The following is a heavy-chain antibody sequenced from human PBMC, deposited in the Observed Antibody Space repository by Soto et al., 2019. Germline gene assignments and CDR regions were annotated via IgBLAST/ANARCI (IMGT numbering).Heavy chain of an antibody. CDR2: FYYNGCT. V-gene: IGHV4-39*01. Sequence: SETLSLTCIVSGGAIRSESYYWVWIRQPPGKGLEWIGSFYYNGCTYYNPSLKSRVTISEDTSKNQFSLHLNSVAAADTGLYYCASLFPGSAWSNPVDFWGQGTLVTVSS. CDR1: GGAIRSESYY. J-gene: IGHJ4*02. D-gene: IGHD6-13*01. CDR3: ASLFPGSAWSNPVDF.